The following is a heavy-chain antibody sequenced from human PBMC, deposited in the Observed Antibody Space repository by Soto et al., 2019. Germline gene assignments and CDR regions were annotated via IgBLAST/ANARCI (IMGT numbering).Heavy chain of an antibody. CDR3: ARDPGFKSGAPD. J-gene: IGHJ4*02. CDR1: GFTFSSYA. V-gene: IGHV3-23*01. CDR2: ISGSGSST. Sequence: GGSLRLSCAGSGFTFSSYAMSWVRQAPGKGLEWVSAISGSGSSTYYADSVKGRFTISRDNAKNTLYLQMNSLRAEDTAVYYCARDPGFKSGAPDWGQGTLVTVSS.